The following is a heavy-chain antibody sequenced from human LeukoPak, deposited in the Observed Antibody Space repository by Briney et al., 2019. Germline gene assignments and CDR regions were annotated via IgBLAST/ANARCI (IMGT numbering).Heavy chain of an antibody. CDR3: AGLPMDV. V-gene: IGHV4-39*01. Sequence: SETLSLTCTVSGVSISSSSYYWGWIRQPPGKGLVWNGSIYYSGSTYYNPSLKSRVTISVDTSKNQFSLKLSSVTAADTAVYYCAGLPMDVWGKGTTVTISS. J-gene: IGHJ6*03. CDR1: GVSISSSSYY. CDR2: IYYSGST. D-gene: IGHD2-15*01.